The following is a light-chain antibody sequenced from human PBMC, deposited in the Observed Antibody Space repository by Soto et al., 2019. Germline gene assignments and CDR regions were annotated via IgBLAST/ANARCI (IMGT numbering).Light chain of an antibody. J-gene: IGLJ2*01. CDR3: SSYASGNAVV. CDR1: SSDVGGYDY. CDR2: EVT. Sequence: QAVLTQPPSASGSPGQSVTISCTGTSSDVGGYDYVSWYQQHAGKVPKLIIYEVTKRPSGVPDRFSGSRSGNTASLTVSGLQAEDEADYYCSSYASGNAVVFGGGTKLTVL. V-gene: IGLV2-8*01.